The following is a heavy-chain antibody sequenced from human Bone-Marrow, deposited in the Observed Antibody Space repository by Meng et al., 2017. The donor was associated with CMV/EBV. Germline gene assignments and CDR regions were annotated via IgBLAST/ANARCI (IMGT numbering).Heavy chain of an antibody. CDR2: ISSSSYI. CDR3: ARDSDSVRYYDFWSGYYGMDV. D-gene: IGHD3-3*01. V-gene: IGHV3-21*01. CDR1: GFTFSSYS. J-gene: IGHJ6*02. Sequence: GGSLRLSCAASGFTFSSYSMNWVRQAPGKGLEWVSSISSSSYIYYADSVKGRFTISRDNAKNSLYLQMNSLRAEDTAVYYCARDSDSVRYYDFWSGYYGMDVWGQGTTVTVSS.